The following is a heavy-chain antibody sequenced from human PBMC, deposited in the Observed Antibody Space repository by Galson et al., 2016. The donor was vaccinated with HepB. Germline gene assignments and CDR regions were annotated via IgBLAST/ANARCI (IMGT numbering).Heavy chain of an antibody. D-gene: IGHD3-9*01. Sequence: SETLSLTCKVSDDSISSSYWTWIRQPPGKGREWIGYINYPGNTHYAASLKSRVPISNHASKKQFSLNLRSVTAADTAVYYCAIANYDILTGSYALEIWGQGTVVAVSS. CDR1: DDSISSSY. V-gene: IGHV4-59*12. CDR3: AIANYDILTGSYALEI. J-gene: IGHJ3*02. CDR2: INYPGNT.